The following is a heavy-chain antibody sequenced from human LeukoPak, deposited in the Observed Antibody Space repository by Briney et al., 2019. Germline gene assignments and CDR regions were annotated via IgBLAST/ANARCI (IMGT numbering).Heavy chain of an antibody. CDR2: INPNSGGT. J-gene: IGHJ6*03. CDR1: GYTFTGYY. D-gene: IGHD4-17*01. Sequence: ASVKVSCKASGYTFTGYYMHWVRQAPGQGLEWMGWINPNSGGTNYAQQFQGRVTMTRDTSISTAYMELSRLRSDDTAVYYCARSTVLYYYMDVWGKGTTVTVSS. CDR3: ARSTVLYYYMDV. V-gene: IGHV1-2*02.